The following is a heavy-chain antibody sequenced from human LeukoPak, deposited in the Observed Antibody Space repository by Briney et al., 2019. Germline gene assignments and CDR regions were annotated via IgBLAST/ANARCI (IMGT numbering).Heavy chain of an antibody. V-gene: IGHV3-21*01. J-gene: IGHJ4*02. CDR2: ITSSGSYI. CDR3: ARAEALKFRDFDY. Sequence: GGSLRLSCAASGFTFSNYSMNWVRQAPGKGLEWVSSITSSGSYIYYADSVKGRFTISRDNARNSLYLQANSLRAEDTAIYYCARAEALKFRDFDYWGQGTLVTVSS. CDR1: GFTFSNYS.